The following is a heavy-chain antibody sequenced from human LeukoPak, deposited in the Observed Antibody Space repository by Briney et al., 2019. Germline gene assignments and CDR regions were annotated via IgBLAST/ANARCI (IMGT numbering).Heavy chain of an antibody. CDR2: FDPEDGET. CDR3: ATDFPPEVRGVTNFDY. Sequence: ASVKVSCKVSGDTLTELSMHWVRQAPGKGLEWMGGFDPEDGETIYAQKFQGRVTMTEDTSTDTAYMELSSLRSEDTAVYYCATDFPPEVRGVTNFDYWGQGTLVTVSS. D-gene: IGHD3-10*01. J-gene: IGHJ4*02. V-gene: IGHV1-24*01. CDR1: GDTLTELS.